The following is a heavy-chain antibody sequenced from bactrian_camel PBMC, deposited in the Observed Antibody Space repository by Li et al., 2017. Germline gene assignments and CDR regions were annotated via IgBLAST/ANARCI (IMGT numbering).Heavy chain of an antibody. CDR1: GLTAKTCT. Sequence: HVQLVESGGGSVQAGGSLRLACVVSGLTAKTCTWNWYRQLPGKGREWVAALPADETPAYTDSVKGRFTISNDSAENTLYLQMNSLKPEDTAMYFCASLYNRYWGQGTQVTVS. CDR3: ASLYNRY. CDR2: LPADETP. J-gene: IGHJ4*01. V-gene: IGHV3S55*01.